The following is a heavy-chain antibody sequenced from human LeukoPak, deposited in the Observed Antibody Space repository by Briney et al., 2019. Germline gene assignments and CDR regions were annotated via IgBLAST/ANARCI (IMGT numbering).Heavy chain of an antibody. Sequence: ASVKVSCKASGYTFTGYYMHWVRQAPGQGLEWMGWINPNSGGTNYAQKFQGRVTMTRDTSINTAYMELSRLRSDDTAVYYCARICSSTSCVGYWGQGTLVTVSS. CDR3: ARICSSTSCVGY. CDR2: INPNSGGT. D-gene: IGHD2-2*01. J-gene: IGHJ4*02. CDR1: GYTFTGYY. V-gene: IGHV1-2*02.